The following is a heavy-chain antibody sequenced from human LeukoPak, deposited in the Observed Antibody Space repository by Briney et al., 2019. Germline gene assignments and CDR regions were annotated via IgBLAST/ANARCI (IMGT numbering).Heavy chain of an antibody. V-gene: IGHV3-21*01. CDR1: GFTFSSYS. D-gene: IGHD6-13*01. CDR2: ISSSSSYI. Sequence: PGGSLRLSCAASGFTFSSYSMNWVRQAPGKGLEWVSSISSSSSYIYYADSVKGRFTISRDNAKNSLYLQMNSLRAEDTAVYYCARHNTRRYSRPVEFDYWGQGTLVTVSS. J-gene: IGHJ4*02. CDR3: ARHNTRRYSRPVEFDY.